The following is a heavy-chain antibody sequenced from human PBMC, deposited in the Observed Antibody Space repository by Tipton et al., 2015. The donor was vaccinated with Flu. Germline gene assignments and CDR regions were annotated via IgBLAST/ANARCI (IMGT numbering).Heavy chain of an antibody. CDR2: IYYSGST. CDR3: ARRGYYDSSGHYSDAFDI. D-gene: IGHD3-22*01. Sequence: TLSLTCTVSGDSISSYYWSWIRQPPGKGLEWIGYIYYSGSTNYNPSLKSRVTISVDTSKNQFSLKLSSVTAADTAVYYCARRGYYDSSGHYSDAFDIWGQGTMVTVSS. CDR1: GDSISSYY. V-gene: IGHV4-59*08. J-gene: IGHJ3*02.